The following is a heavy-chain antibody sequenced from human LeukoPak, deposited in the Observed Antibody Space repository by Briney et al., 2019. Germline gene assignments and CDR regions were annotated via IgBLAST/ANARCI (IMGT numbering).Heavy chain of an antibody. CDR3: ARHFEEVITTVDYFDY. CDR2: IYPGDSDT. CDR1: GYSFTSYW. D-gene: IGHD3-22*01. Sequence: GGSLKISCKGSGYSFTSYWIGWGRQMPGKGLEWMGIIYPGDSDTRYSPSFQGQVTISADKSISTAYLQWSSLKASDTAMYYCARHFEEVITTVDYFDYWGQGTLVTVSS. J-gene: IGHJ4*02. V-gene: IGHV5-51*01.